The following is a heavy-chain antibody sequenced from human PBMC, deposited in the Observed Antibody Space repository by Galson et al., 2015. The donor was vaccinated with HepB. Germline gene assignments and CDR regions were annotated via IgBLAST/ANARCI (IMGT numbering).Heavy chain of an antibody. CDR3: ARDRAGATRPIDY. V-gene: IGHV3-48*04. CDR1: GFTFSSYS. CDR2: ISSSSSTI. J-gene: IGHJ4*02. Sequence: SLRLSCAASGFTFSSYSMNWVRQAPGKGLEWVAYISSSSSTIYYAVYVKGRFTISRDNAKNSLYLQMNSLRAEDTAVYYCARDRAGATRPIDYWGQGTLVTVSS. D-gene: IGHD1-26*01.